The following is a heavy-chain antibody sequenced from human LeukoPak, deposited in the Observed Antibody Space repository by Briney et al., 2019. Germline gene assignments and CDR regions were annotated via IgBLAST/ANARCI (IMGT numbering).Heavy chain of an antibody. CDR3: AKTTTTGPNYYGDLSYYSYYYMDV. J-gene: IGHJ6*03. D-gene: IGHD4-17*01. Sequence: GGSLRLSCAASGFTVSSNYMSWVRQAPGKGLEWVSLIYSGGSTFYADSVKGRFTISRDNSKNTLYLQMNSLRAEDTAVYYCAKTTTTGPNYYGDLSYYSYYYMDVWGKGTTVTVSS. CDR2: IYSGGST. CDR1: GFTVSSNY. V-gene: IGHV3-53*01.